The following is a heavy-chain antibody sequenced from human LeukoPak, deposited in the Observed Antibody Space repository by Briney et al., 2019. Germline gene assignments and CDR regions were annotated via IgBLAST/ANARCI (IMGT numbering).Heavy chain of an antibody. CDR2: IYDTGST. CDR1: GDSIRSNNYY. V-gene: IGHV4-39*01. J-gene: IGHJ4*02. CDR3: QSRFLEWLLDY. Sequence: PSQTLSLTCTVSGDSIRSNNYYWGWIRQPPGKGLEWIGSIYDTGSTFYNPSLKSRVIISVDTSKNQFSLKLSSVTAADTAVYYCQSRFLEWLLDYWGQGTLVTVSS. D-gene: IGHD3-3*01.